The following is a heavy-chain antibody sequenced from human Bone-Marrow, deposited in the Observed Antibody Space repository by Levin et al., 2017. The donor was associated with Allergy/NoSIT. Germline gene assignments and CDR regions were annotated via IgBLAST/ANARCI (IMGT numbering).Heavy chain of an antibody. V-gene: IGHV1-3*01. CDR2: INAGNGNT. CDR3: AGGYSSSWYYLDY. J-gene: IGHJ4*02. CDR1: GYTFTSYA. Sequence: GESLKISCKASGYTFTSYAMHWVRQAPGQRLEWMGWINAGNGNTKYSQKFQGRVPITRDTSASTAYMELSSLRSEDTAVYYCAGGYSSSWYYLDYWGQGTPVTVSS. D-gene: IGHD6-13*01.